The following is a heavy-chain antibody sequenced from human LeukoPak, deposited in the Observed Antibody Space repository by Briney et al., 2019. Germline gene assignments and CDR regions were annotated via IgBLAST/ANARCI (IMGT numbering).Heavy chain of an antibody. CDR2: IRYSGST. V-gene: IGHV4-30-4*07. CDR1: GDSLSSGGYS. J-gene: IGHJ5*02. Sequence: SETLSLTCEVSGDSLSSGGYSWSWIRQPPGKGLEWIGYIRYSGSTYYNPSLKSRLTMSVEASKPQFSLRLSSVTAADTAVYYCARVTSRLGWFDPWGQGTLVTVSS. CDR3: ARVTSRLGWFDP. D-gene: IGHD1-14*01.